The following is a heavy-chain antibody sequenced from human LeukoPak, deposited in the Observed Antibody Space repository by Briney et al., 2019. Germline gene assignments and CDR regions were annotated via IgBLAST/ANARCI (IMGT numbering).Heavy chain of an antibody. J-gene: IGHJ3*02. CDR3: ARANCGRTSCYFDI. CDR1: GYTFSSHG. V-gene: IGHV1-18*01. Sequence: ASVKVSCKTSGYTFSSHGITWVQQAPGQGLEWMGWISASSGKTNIAQKFQARVTMTTDTSTNTAYMDLRSLRFDDTAVYYCARANCGRTSCYFDIWGQGTKVTVSS. D-gene: IGHD2-2*01. CDR2: ISASSGKT.